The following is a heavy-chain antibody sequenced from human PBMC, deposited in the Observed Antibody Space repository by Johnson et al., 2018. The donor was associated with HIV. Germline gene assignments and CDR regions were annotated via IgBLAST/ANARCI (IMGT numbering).Heavy chain of an antibody. D-gene: IGHD5-18*01. CDR2: ISYDGSNK. V-gene: IGHV3-30*04. J-gene: IGHJ3*02. CDR1: GFTFSSYA. Sequence: QVQLLESGGGVVQPGRSLRLSCAASGFTFSSYAMHWVRQAPGKGLEWVAVISYDGSNKYYADSVKGRFTISRDNSKNTLYLQMNSLRAEDTAVYYCARAYSYGAFDMWGQGTRVTVSS. CDR3: ARAYSYGAFDM.